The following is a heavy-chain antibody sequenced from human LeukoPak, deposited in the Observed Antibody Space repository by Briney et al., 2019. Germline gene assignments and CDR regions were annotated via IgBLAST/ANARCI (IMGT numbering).Heavy chain of an antibody. Sequence: GKSLRLSCAASGFTFSTYAMSWVRQAPGKGLEWVSAISGSGGSTYYADSVKGRFTISRDNSKNTLYLQMNSLRAEDTAVYYCAKPSYGLIDYWGQGTLVTVSS. J-gene: IGHJ4*02. V-gene: IGHV3-23*01. CDR3: AKPSYGLIDY. CDR2: ISGSGGST. D-gene: IGHD3-10*01. CDR1: GFTFSTYA.